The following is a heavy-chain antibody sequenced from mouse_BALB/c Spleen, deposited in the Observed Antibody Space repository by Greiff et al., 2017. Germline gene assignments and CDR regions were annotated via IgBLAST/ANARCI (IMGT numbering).Heavy chain of an antibody. V-gene: IGHV14-4*02. Sequence: EVKLMESGAELVRSGASVKLSCTASGFNIKDYYMHWVKQRPEQGLEWIGWIDPENGDTEYAPKFQGKATMTADTSSNTAYLQLSSLTSEDTAVYYCYYGSSYYAMDYWGQGTSVTVSS. CDR1: GFNIKDYY. CDR3: YYGSSYYAMDY. J-gene: IGHJ4*01. D-gene: IGHD1-1*01. CDR2: IDPENGDT.